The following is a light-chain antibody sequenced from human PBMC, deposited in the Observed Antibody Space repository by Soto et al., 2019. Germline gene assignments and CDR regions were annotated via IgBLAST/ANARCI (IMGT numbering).Light chain of an antibody. V-gene: IGKV3-15*01. CDR1: QSVSGN. Sequence: EIVMAQSPATLSVSPGERATLSCRASQSVSGNLSWYQQKPGQAPRLLIYGASTRATGIPARFSGSGSGTEFTLTISSLQSEDFAVYYCQQYNNWPPAFGQGTKVEIK. CDR2: GAS. CDR3: QQYNNWPPA. J-gene: IGKJ1*01.